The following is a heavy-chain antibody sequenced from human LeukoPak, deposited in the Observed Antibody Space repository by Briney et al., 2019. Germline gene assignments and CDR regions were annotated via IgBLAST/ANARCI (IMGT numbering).Heavy chain of an antibody. D-gene: IGHD5-12*01. J-gene: IGHJ3*02. CDR3: ATEKRDSGYPYDAFDI. CDR1: GFTFSSYS. CDR2: ISGSGGST. V-gene: IGHV3-23*01. Sequence: GGSLRLSCAASGFTFSSYSMNWVRQAPGKGLEWVSAISGSGGSTYYADSVKGRFTISRDNSKNTLYLQMNSLRAEDTAVYYCATEKRDSGYPYDAFDIWGQGTMVTVSS.